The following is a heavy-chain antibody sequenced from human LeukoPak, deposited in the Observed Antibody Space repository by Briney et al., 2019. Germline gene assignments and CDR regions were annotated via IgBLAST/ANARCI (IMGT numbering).Heavy chain of an antibody. J-gene: IGHJ4*02. CDR1: GFTFSSYS. D-gene: IGHD3-16*02. V-gene: IGHV3-21*01. Sequence: PGGSLRLSCAASGFTFSSYSMNWVRQAPGKGLEWVSSISSSSSYIYYADSVKGRFTISRDNVKNSLYLQMNSLRAEDTAVYYCARVHDYVWGSYPFVSDYWGQGTLVTVSS. CDR2: ISSSSSYI. CDR3: ARVHDYVWGSYPFVSDY.